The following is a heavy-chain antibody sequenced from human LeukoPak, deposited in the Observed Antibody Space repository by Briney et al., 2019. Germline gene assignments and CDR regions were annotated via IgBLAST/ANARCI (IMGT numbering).Heavy chain of an antibody. J-gene: IGHJ4*02. V-gene: IGHV3-30-3*01. CDR2: ISYDGSNK. Sequence: GRSLRLSCAASGFTFSSYAMHWVRQAPGKGLEWVAVISYDGSNKYYADSVKGRFTISRDNSKNTLYLQMNSLRAEDTAVYYCARERGGGDCFDYWGQGTLVTVSS. D-gene: IGHD2-21*01. CDR1: GFTFSSYA. CDR3: ARERGGGDCFDY.